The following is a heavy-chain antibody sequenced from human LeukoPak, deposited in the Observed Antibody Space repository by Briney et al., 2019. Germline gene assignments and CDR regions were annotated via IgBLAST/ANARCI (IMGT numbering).Heavy chain of an antibody. CDR2: IKRKSDAGTT. D-gene: IGHD1-1*01. J-gene: IGHJ4*02. V-gene: IGHV3-15*01. CDR3: TTGYWNDDVHSAY. CDR1: GFTFSNAW. Sequence: GGSLRLSCAASGFTFSNAWMSWVRQAPGKGLEWVGRIKRKSDAGTTDYAAPVKGRFTISRDDSKNTLYLQMNSLKTDDTAVYYCTTGYWNDDVHSAYWGQGTLVTVSS.